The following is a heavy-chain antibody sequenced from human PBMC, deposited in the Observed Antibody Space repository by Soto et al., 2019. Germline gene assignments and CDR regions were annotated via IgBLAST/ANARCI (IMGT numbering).Heavy chain of an antibody. J-gene: IGHJ2*01. V-gene: IGHV3-23*01. CDR1: GFTFSSYA. Sequence: EVQLLESGGGLVQPGGSLRLSCAASGFTFSSYAMSWVRQAPGKGLEWVSAISGSGGSTYYADSVKGRFTISRDNPKNTLYLQMNSLRAEDTAVYYCAKVATVDIVATIGGGYFDLWGRGTLVTVSS. CDR2: ISGSGGST. D-gene: IGHD5-12*01. CDR3: AKVATVDIVATIGGGYFDL.